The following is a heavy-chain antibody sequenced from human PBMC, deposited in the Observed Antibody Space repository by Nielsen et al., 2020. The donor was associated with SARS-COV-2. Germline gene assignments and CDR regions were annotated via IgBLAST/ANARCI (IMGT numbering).Heavy chain of an antibody. CDR1: GYTFTSYA. Sequence: ASVKVSCKASGYTFTSYAMNWVRQAPGQGLEWMGWINTNTGNPTYAQGFTGRFVFSLDTSVSTAYLQISRLKAEDTAVYYCARWSAPWTGLVANDYWGQGTLVTVSS. V-gene: IGHV7-4-1*02. CDR2: INTNTGNP. CDR3: ARWSAPWTGLVANDY. J-gene: IGHJ4*02. D-gene: IGHD3/OR15-3a*01.